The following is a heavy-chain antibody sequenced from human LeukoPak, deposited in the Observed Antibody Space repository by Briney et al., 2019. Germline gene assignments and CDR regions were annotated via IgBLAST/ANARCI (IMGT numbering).Heavy chain of an antibody. Sequence: GGSLRLSCAASGFSFTTYAMTWVRQLPGKGLEWVSAITTSGGTTKYADSVKGRFTISRDNYKNTLYLQMNSLRAEDTAIYYCAKDPNGDYIGAFDNWGQGTMVTVSS. J-gene: IGHJ3*02. CDR2: ITTSGGTT. CDR1: GFSFTTYA. D-gene: IGHD2-8*01. V-gene: IGHV3-23*01. CDR3: AKDPNGDYIGAFDN.